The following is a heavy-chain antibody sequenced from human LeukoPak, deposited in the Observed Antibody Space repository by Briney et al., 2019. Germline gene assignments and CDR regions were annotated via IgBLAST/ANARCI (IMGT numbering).Heavy chain of an antibody. Sequence: GGSLRLSCEATGFIFSNYWMAWVRQAPGKGLEWVTFIRYDGSNKYYADSVKGRFTISRDNSKNTLYLQMNSLRAEDTAVYYCARGGSYLSAFDIWGQGTMVTVSS. CDR1: GFIFSNYW. V-gene: IGHV3-30*02. J-gene: IGHJ3*02. CDR3: ARGGSYLSAFDI. CDR2: IRYDGSNK. D-gene: IGHD1-26*01.